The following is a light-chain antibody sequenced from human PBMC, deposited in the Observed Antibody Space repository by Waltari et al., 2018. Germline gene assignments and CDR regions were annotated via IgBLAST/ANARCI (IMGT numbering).Light chain of an antibody. V-gene: IGKV1-39*01. Sequence: DIQMTQSPSSLSASVGARVTITCRASQSIIKYLNWYQQKPGKAPKLLIYAVSSLHSGVPSRFSGSGSGTDFTLTISSLQPEDFSTYYCQQSDISPITFGQGTRLEIK. J-gene: IGKJ5*01. CDR2: AVS. CDR3: QQSDISPIT. CDR1: QSIIKY.